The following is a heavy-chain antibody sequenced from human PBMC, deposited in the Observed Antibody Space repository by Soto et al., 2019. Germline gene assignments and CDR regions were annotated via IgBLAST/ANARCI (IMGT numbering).Heavy chain of an antibody. V-gene: IGHV4-31*03. CDR3: ASCLGYKA. Sequence: QVQLQESGPGLVKPSQTLSLTCTVAGHSVSGSSYYGSWIRQHPGKSLEWIGHIHHSGTTYYNPSIKSRITLSVDTSKNQFSLRLSSVTAADTAVYYCASCLGYKAWGQGTLVTVSS. CDR2: IHHSGTT. D-gene: IGHD5-12*01. CDR1: GHSVSGSSYY. J-gene: IGHJ5*02.